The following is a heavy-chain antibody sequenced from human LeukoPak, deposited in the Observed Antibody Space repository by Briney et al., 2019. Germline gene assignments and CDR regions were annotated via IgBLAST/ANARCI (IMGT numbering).Heavy chain of an antibody. CDR1: GGSISSYY. CDR3: ARHMISKAGTVAFDI. Sequence: SETLSLTCTVSGGSISSYYWSWIRQPPGKGLEWIGYIYTSGSTNYNPSLKSRVTISVDTSKNQFSLKLSSVTAADTAVYYCARHMISKAGTVAFDIWGQGTMVTVSS. V-gene: IGHV4-4*09. D-gene: IGHD6-13*01. J-gene: IGHJ3*02. CDR2: IYTSGST.